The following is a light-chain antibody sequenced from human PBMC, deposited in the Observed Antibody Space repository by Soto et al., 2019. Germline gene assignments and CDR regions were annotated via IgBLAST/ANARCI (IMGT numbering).Light chain of an antibody. CDR1: QSSSSW. Sequence: DIQMTQSPSTLSASVGDRVTITCRASQSSSSWLAWYQQKPGKAPKLLISKASGLESGVPSRFSGSGSGTEFTLTISSLQPDDFATYYCQQYNSYSRTFGQGTKVDI. CDR3: QQYNSYSRT. J-gene: IGKJ1*01. V-gene: IGKV1-5*03. CDR2: KAS.